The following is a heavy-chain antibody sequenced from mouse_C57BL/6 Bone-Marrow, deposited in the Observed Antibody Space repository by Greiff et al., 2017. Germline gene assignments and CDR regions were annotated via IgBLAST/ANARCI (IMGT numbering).Heavy chain of an antibody. CDR1: GYTFTSYT. J-gene: IGHJ4*01. D-gene: IGHD2-4*01. CDR3: ERSASALYDYDGYAMDY. CDR2: INPSSGYT. V-gene: IGHV1-4*01. Sequence: VQLQQSGAELARPGASVKMSCKASGYTFTSYTMHWVKQRPGQGLEWIGYINPSSGYTKYNQKVKDKATLTADKSSSTASLPLSSLTSEDSAVYYWERSASALYDYDGYAMDYWGQGTSVTVSS.